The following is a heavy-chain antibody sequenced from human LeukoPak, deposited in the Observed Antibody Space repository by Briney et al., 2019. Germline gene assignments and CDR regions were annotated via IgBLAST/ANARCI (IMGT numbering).Heavy chain of an antibody. CDR3: ARDWGSYYYDSSGYWFDY. Sequence: ASVKVSCKASGYTFTSYGISWVRQAPGQGLEWMGWISAYNGNTNYAQKLQGRVTMTTDTSTSTAYMELRSLRSDDTAVYYCARDWGSYYYDSSGYWFDYWGQGTLVTVSS. CDR2: ISAYNGNT. V-gene: IGHV1-18*01. CDR1: GYTFTSYG. D-gene: IGHD3-22*01. J-gene: IGHJ4*02.